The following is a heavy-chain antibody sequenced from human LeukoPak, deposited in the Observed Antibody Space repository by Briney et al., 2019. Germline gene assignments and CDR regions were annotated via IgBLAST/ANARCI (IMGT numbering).Heavy chain of an antibody. D-gene: IGHD2-2*01. CDR3: ARQVSLRDAFDI. CDR2: IYAGDSDT. Sequence: GESLKISCKGSGYSFTSHWIGWVRQMPGKGLEWMGIIYAGDSDTRYSPSFQGQVTNSADKSISTAYLQWSSLKASDTAMYYCARQVSLRDAFDIWGQGTMVTVSS. J-gene: IGHJ3*02. CDR1: GYSFTSHW. V-gene: IGHV5-51*01.